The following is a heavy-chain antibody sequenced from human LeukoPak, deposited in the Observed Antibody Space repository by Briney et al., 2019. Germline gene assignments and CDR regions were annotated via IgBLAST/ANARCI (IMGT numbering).Heavy chain of an antibody. CDR2: IYSGGSR. D-gene: IGHD5-12*01. V-gene: IGHV3-66*01. CDR3: ATWPSGYDN. J-gene: IGHJ4*02. CDR1: EYTDSANY. Sequence: GGSLRLSCAASEYTDSANYMSWVRQAPGMGLEWVSVIYSGGSRYYADSVKGRFTISRDNSKNTVYLQMNSLRAEATAVYFCATWPSGYDNWGQGTLVTVSS.